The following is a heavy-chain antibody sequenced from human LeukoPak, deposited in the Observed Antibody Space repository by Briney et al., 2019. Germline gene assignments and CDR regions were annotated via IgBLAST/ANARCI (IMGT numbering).Heavy chain of an antibody. CDR2: ISGSGGST. Sequence: PGGSLRLSCSGSGFTFSSYGMSWVRQAPGKGLEWVSGISGSGGSTFYADFVKGRFTISRDNSKNTVYLQMNSLRAEDTAVYYCAKDRTSSWRHFDYWGQGTLVTVAS. CDR3: AKDRTSSWRHFDY. J-gene: IGHJ4*02. D-gene: IGHD6-13*01. CDR1: GFTFSSYG. V-gene: IGHV3-23*01.